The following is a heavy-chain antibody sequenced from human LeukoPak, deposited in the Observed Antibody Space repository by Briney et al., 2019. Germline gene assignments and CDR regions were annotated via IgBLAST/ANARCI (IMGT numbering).Heavy chain of an antibody. Sequence: GGSLRLSCAASGFTFSSYGMHWVRQAPGKGLEWVAVIWYDGSNKYYADSVKGRFTISRDNSKNTLYLQMNSLRAEDTAVYYCAEDPLNSSGNRYYYYGMDVWGQGTTVTVSS. V-gene: IGHV3-33*06. CDR1: GFTFSSYG. CDR2: IWYDGSNK. CDR3: AEDPLNSSGNRYYYYGMDV. D-gene: IGHD6-19*01. J-gene: IGHJ6*02.